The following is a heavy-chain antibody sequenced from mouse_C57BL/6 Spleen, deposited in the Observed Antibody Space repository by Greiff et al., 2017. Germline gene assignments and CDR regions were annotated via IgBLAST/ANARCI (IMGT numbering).Heavy chain of an antibody. V-gene: IGHV1-15*01. Sequence: VQLQESGAGLVRPGASVTLSCKASGYTFTDYEMHWVKQTPVHGLEWIGAIDPETGGTAYNQKFKGKAILTADKSSSTAYMELRSLTSEDSAVYYCRRWGVAPWFASRGQGDLVT. CDR3: RRWGVAPWFAS. D-gene: IGHD1-1*01. CDR2: IDPETGGT. CDR1: GYTFTDYE. J-gene: IGHJ3*01.